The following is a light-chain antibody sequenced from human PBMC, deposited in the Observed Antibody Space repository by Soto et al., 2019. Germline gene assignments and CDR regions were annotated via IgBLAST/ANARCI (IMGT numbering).Light chain of an antibody. CDR1: SSDVGGYNY. CDR2: DVS. CDR3: CSYTTSNTRQIV. J-gene: IGLJ1*01. Sequence: QSALTQPASVSGSPGQSITISCTSTSSDVGGYNYVSWYQHHPGKAPKLMIYDVSNRPSGVSNRFSGSKSGNTASLTISGLQPEDEADYYCCSYTTSNTRQIVFGTGTKLTVL. V-gene: IGLV2-14*03.